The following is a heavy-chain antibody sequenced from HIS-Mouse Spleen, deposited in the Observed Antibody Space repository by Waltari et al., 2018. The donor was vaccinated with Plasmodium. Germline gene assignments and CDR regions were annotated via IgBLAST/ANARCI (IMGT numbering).Heavy chain of an antibody. CDR2: IKHSGST. D-gene: IGHD3-3*01. CDR1: GGSFSGYC. J-gene: IGHJ4*02. V-gene: IGHV4-34*01. Sequence: QVQLQQWGAGLLKPSETLSLTCAVFGGSFSGYCWSWIRQPPGKGLEWIGEIKHSGSTNYNPSLKSRVTISVDTSKNQFSLKLSSVTAADTAVYYCARAYYDFWSGYRFDYWGQGTLVTVSS. CDR3: ARAYYDFWSGYRFDY.